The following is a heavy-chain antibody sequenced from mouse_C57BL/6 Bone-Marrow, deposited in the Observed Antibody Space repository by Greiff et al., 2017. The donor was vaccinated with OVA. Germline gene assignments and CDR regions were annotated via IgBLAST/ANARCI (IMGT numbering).Heavy chain of an antibody. CDR1: GYTFTSYW. CDR3: TRRAYYPYAMDY. V-gene: IGHV1-5*01. J-gene: IGHJ4*01. D-gene: IGHD2-10*01. CDR2: IYPGNSDT. Sequence: VQLQQSGTVLARPGASVKMSCKTSGYTFTSYWMHWVKQRPGQGLEWIGAIYPGNSDTSYNQKFKGKAKLTAVTSASTAYMELSSLTNEDSAVYYCTRRAYYPYAMDYWGQGTSVTVSS.